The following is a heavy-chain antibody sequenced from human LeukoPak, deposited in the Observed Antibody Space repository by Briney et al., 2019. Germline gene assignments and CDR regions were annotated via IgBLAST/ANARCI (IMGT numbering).Heavy chain of an antibody. CDR3: AKDIGYCSSTSCFEYYYGMDV. CDR1: GFTFSDYY. Sequence: GGSLRLSRAASGFTFSDYYMSWIRQAPGKGLEWVSYISSSGSTIYYADSVKGRFTISRDNSKNTLYLQMNSLRAEDTAVYYCAKDIGYCSSTSCFEYYYGMDVWGQGTLVTVSS. V-gene: IGHV3-11*04. CDR2: ISSSGSTI. D-gene: IGHD2-2*01. J-gene: IGHJ6*02.